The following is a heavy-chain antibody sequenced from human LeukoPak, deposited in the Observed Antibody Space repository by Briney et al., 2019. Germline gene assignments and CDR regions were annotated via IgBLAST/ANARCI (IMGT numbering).Heavy chain of an antibody. CDR2: INPNSGGT. CDR3: ARDGRFLEWSHFDY. CDR1: GHTLTEDY. J-gene: IGHJ4*02. D-gene: IGHD3-3*01. Sequence: SRTDSCMASGHTLTEDYMSRGPQAHGKRLEWMGWINPNSGGTNYAQKFQGRVTMTRDTSISTAYMELSRLRSDDTAVYYCARDGRFLEWSHFDYWGQGTLVTVSS. V-gene: IGHV1-2*02.